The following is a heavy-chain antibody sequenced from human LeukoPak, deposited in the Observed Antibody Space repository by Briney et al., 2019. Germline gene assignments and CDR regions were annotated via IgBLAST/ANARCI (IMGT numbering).Heavy chain of an antibody. CDR1: GFTFDDYG. Sequence: GGSLRLSCAASGFTFDDYGMSWVRQAPGKGLEWVSGINWNGGSTGYADSVKGRFTISRDNAKNSLYPQMNSLRAEDTALYYCAGEIVGGNYYYYYMDVWGKGTTVTVSS. D-gene: IGHD1-26*01. CDR2: INWNGGST. V-gene: IGHV3-20*04. J-gene: IGHJ6*03. CDR3: AGEIVGGNYYYYYMDV.